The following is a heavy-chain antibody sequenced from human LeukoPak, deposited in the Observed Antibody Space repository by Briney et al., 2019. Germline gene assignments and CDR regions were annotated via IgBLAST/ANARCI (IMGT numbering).Heavy chain of an antibody. CDR1: GYTFTTYA. Sequence: ASVKVSCKASGYTFTTYALNWVRQAPGQGLEWMGWINTNTGSPTYAQAFTGRFVFSLDTSVSTAYLQISNLKAEDTAVYYCATSLISSSIYYYYGMGVWGQGTTVTVSS. D-gene: IGHD6-19*01. CDR2: INTNTGSP. CDR3: ATSLISSSIYYYYGMGV. J-gene: IGHJ6*02. V-gene: IGHV7-4-1*02.